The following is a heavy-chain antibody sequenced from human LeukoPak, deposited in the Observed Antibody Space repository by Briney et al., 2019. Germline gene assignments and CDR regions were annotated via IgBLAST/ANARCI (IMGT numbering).Heavy chain of an antibody. CDR1: GFSASSNY. J-gene: IGHJ4*02. CDR3: VKDIGFGMIVPRGFAY. CDR2: IHSGGNI. D-gene: IGHD2-15*01. V-gene: IGHV3-53*05. Sequence: GGSLRLSCAASGFSASSNYMTWVRQAPGKGLEWVSVIHSGGNIYYADSVKGRFTISRDNAKKSLYLQMNSLGVEDTAFYYCVKDIGFGMIVPRGFAYWGQGTLVSVSS.